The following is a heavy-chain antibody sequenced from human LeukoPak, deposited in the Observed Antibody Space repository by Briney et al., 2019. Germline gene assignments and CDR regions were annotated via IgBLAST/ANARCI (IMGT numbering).Heavy chain of an antibody. CDR1: GGSISSYY. CDR3: ARDLIYGDYSDYYFDY. Sequence: SETLSLTRTVSGGSISSYYWSLIPQPAGKGLEWIGRIYTSGSTNYNPSLKSRLTMSVDTSTNQFSLELSSVPAADTAVYYCARDLIYGDYSDYYFDYWGQGTLVTVSS. D-gene: IGHD4-17*01. J-gene: IGHJ4*02. CDR2: IYTSGST. V-gene: IGHV4-4*07.